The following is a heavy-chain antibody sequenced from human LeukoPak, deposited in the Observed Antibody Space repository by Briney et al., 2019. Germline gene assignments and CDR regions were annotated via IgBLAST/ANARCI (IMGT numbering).Heavy chain of an antibody. V-gene: IGHV3-23*01. Sequence: GGSLRLSCAASGFTFTTYAMNWVRQAPGKGLEWVSAVSHSGGHTYYADSVKGRFTISRDNSKNMLYLQMNSLRAEDTALYYCAKAGDCSTSAVCLHALFDSWDQGTLVTVSS. CDR1: GFTFTTYA. D-gene: IGHD2-2*01. CDR3: AKAGDCSTSAVCLHALFDS. J-gene: IGHJ4*02. CDR2: VSHSGGHT.